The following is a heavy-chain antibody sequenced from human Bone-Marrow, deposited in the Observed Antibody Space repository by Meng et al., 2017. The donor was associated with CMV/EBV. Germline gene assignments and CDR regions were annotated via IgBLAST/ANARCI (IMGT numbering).Heavy chain of an antibody. CDR1: GFTFSSYE. CDR2: ISSGGNYI. Sequence: GESLKISCAASGFTFSSYEMNWVRQAPGKGLEWVSYISSGGNYIYYADSVKGRFTISRDNAKNSLYLQMTSLRAEDTAVYYCANQARSARPGYWGQGTLVAVSS. V-gene: IGHV3-48*03. CDR3: ANQARSARPGY. J-gene: IGHJ4*02. D-gene: IGHD6-6*01.